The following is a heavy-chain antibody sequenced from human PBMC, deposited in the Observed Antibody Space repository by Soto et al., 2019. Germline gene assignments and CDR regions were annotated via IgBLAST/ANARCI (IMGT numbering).Heavy chain of an antibody. J-gene: IGHJ4*02. CDR3: ARDNYYDSSGYYSGAFDY. CDR2: IIPIFGTA. D-gene: IGHD3-22*01. CDR1: GGTFSSYA. V-gene: IGHV1-69*01. Sequence: QVQLVQSGAEVKKPGSSVKVSCKASGGTFSSYAISWVRQAPGQGLEWMGGIIPIFGTANYAQKFQGRVTITADESTSTAYMDLSSLRAEDTAVYYCARDNYYDSSGYYSGAFDYWGQGTLVTVSS.